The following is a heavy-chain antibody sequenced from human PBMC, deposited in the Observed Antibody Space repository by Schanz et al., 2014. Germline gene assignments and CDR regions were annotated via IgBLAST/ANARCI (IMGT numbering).Heavy chain of an antibody. J-gene: IGHJ4*02. Sequence: QVQLVQSGAEVKEPGASVKVSCRASAYSFTSFNINWVRQATGQGLEWMGWMNPNSGNTGYAQKFQGRVTMTRNTSISTAYMELSSLRSEDTAVYYCARGKFFLLRWGQGTLVTVSS. CDR1: AYSFTSFN. CDR3: ARGKFFLLR. CDR2: MNPNSGNT. D-gene: IGHD1-26*01. V-gene: IGHV1-8*01.